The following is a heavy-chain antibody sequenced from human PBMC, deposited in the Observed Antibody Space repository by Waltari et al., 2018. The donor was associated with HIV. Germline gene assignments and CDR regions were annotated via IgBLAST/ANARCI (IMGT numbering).Heavy chain of an antibody. CDR1: GFSLSTSGVG. D-gene: IGHD3-22*01. CDR2: IYWDDDK. J-gene: IGHJ4*02. CDR3: AHLLYYDSSGYYGRLFDY. Sequence: QITLKESGPTLVKPTQTLTLTCTFSGFSLSTSGVGVGWIRQPPGKALEWLALIYWDDDKRYSPSLKSRLTITKDTSKNQVVLTMTNMDPVDTATYYCAHLLYYDSSGYYGRLFDYWGQGTLVTVSS. V-gene: IGHV2-5*02.